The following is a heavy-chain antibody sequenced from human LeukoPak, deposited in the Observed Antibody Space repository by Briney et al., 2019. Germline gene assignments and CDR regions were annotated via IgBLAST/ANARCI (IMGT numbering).Heavy chain of an antibody. CDR2: ISGSGIST. CDR1: GGSISSYY. D-gene: IGHD3-9*01. V-gene: IGHV3-23*01. Sequence: PSETLSLTCTVAGGSISSYYWSWVRQAPGKGLEWVAVISGSGISTYYADSVKGQFTISRDNSKNTVYLQMNSLRAEDTAVYYCARSPPSIRYFDYWGQGTLVTVSS. CDR3: ARSPPSIRYFDY. J-gene: IGHJ4*02.